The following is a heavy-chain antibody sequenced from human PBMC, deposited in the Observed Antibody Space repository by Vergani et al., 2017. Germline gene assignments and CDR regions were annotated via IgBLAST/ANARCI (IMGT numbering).Heavy chain of an antibody. Sequence: QVQLVQSGAEVKKPGSSVKVSCKASGGTFSSYTISWVRQAPGQGLEWMGGIFPIFGTANYAQKFQGRVTITADKSTSTAYMELSSLRSEDTAVYYCARDPQAVLPAAILGWFDPWGEGTLVTVSS. V-gene: IGHV1-69*06. CDR3: ARDPQAVLPAAILGWFDP. J-gene: IGHJ5*02. D-gene: IGHD2-2*02. CDR1: GGTFSSYT. CDR2: IFPIFGTA.